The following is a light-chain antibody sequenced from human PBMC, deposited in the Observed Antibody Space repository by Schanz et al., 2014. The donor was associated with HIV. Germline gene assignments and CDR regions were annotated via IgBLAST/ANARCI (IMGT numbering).Light chain of an antibody. CDR2: AGN. V-gene: IGLV1-44*01. Sequence: QSVLTQPPSASGTPGQRVTISCSGSSSNFRSNAVNWFQQLPGTAPQLLIYAGNQRASGVPDRLSGSGSGTSASLVISGLQSQDEADYYCATWVDSLNGWVFGGGTKLTVL. J-gene: IGLJ3*02. CDR1: SSNFRSNA. CDR3: ATWVDSLNGWV.